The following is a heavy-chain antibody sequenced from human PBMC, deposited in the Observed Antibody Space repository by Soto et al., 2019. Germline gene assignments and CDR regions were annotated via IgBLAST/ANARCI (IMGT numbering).Heavy chain of an antibody. J-gene: IGHJ4*02. CDR1: GYTFISYG. Sequence: QVHLVQSGAEVKQPGASVKVSCKASGYTFISYGFRWVRQAPGQGLEWMGWISGYNGNTNYAQKFQGRVTMTTDTSTSTAYMELRSLSSDDTAVYYCVRDETYSSYYFDYWGQGTPVTVSS. CDR2: ISGYNGNT. V-gene: IGHV1-18*01. CDR3: VRDETYSSYYFDY. D-gene: IGHD5-18*01.